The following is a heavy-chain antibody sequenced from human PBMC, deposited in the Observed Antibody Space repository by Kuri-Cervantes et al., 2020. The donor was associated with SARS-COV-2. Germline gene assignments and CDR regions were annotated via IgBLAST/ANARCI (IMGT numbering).Heavy chain of an antibody. D-gene: IGHD6-19*01. CDR3: ARDRHLAVAGHFDY. CDR1: GFTFSSYW. CDR2: IKQDGSEK. V-gene: IGHV3-7*05. Sequence: GGSLRLSFAASGFTFSSYWMSWVRQAPGKGLEWVANIKQDGSEKYYVDSVKGRFTISRDNAKNSLYLQMNSLRAEDAAVYYCARDRHLAVAGHFDYWGQGTLVTVSS. J-gene: IGHJ4*02.